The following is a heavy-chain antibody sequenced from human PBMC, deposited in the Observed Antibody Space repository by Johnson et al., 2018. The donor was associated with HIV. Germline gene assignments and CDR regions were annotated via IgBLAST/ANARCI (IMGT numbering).Heavy chain of an antibody. V-gene: IGHV3-30*03. CDR3: AFESGSYFRHAFDV. D-gene: IGHD1-26*01. CDR1: GFTFSSYG. Sequence: QVQLVESGGGVVQPGRSLRLSCAASGFTFSSYGMHWVRQAPAKGLEWVAFISYDGSDKYYADSVKGRLTISRDNSKNTLYLQMNSLRSEDTAVYSCAFESGSYFRHAFDVWGQGTMVTVS. CDR2: ISYDGSDK. J-gene: IGHJ3*01.